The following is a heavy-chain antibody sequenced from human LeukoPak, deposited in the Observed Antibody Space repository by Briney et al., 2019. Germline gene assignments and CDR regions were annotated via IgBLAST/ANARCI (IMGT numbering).Heavy chain of an antibody. CDR3: ARRRNSYYYYGMDV. D-gene: IGHD4-4*01. Sequence: ASVKVSCKASGYTFTSYGISWVRQAPGQGLEWMGWISAYNGNTNYAQKLQGRVTMTTDTSTSTAYVELRSLRSDDTAVYYCARRRNSYYYYGMDVWGQGTTVTVSS. J-gene: IGHJ6*02. V-gene: IGHV1-18*01. CDR2: ISAYNGNT. CDR1: GYTFTSYG.